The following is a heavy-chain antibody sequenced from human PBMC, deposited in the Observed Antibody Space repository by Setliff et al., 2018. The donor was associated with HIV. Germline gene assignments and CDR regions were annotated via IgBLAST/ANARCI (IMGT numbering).Heavy chain of an antibody. CDR1: GGSFTTYY. V-gene: IGHV4-4*09. Sequence: SETLSLTCTVSGGSFTTYYWRWLRQPPGKELEWIGYFYTRGSTNYNPSLKSRVTISIDTSKNQFTLKLNAVTAADTAVYYCARRPPVTTGREYYFDGWGQGTLVTVSS. CDR3: ARRPPVTTGREYYFDG. D-gene: IGHD1-1*01. J-gene: IGHJ4*02. CDR2: FYTRGST.